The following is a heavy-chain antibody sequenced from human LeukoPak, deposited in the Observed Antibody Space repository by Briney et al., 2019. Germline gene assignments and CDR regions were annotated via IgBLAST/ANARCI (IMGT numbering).Heavy chain of an antibody. Sequence: GWSLRLSCVASGFTFSSYNMNWVRQPPGKGLEWVSYISGSGTTIYYADSVRGRFTISRDNAKSSLYLQMKSLRAEDTAVYYCARGGGSYVNWFDPWGQGTLVTVSS. CDR1: GFTFSSYN. J-gene: IGHJ5*02. CDR3: ARGGGSYVNWFDP. D-gene: IGHD1-26*01. V-gene: IGHV3-48*01. CDR2: ISGSGTTI.